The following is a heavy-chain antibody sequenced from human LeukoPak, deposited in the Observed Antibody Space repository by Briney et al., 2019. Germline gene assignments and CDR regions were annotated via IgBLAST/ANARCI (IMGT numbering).Heavy chain of an antibody. CDR1: GYSFTSYW. J-gene: IGHJ6*03. CDR3: ARQAGSYYDILTGQYYYYYYMDV. Sequence: GESLKISCKGSGYSFTSYWIGWVRQMPGKGLEWMGIIYPGDSDTRYSPSFQGQVTISADKSISTAYLQWSSLKASDTAMYYCARQAGSYYDILTGQYYYYYYMDVWGKGTTVTVSS. D-gene: IGHD3-9*01. V-gene: IGHV5-51*01. CDR2: IYPGDSDT.